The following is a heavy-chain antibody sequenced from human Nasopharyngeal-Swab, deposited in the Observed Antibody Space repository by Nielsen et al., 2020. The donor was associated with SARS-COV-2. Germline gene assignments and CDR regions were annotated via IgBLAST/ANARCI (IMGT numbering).Heavy chain of an antibody. D-gene: IGHD2-21*01. CDR2: FYSNGNT. J-gene: IGHJ4*02. CDR1: GGSISSGDYY. CDR3: ARAVAGGGDDS. V-gene: IGHV4-61*02. Sequence: SETLSLTCTVSGGSISSGDYYWSWIRQPAGKGLEWIGRFYSNGNTNYNPSLKSQVTISRDTSKNQFSLQLSSVTAADTAVYYCARAVAGGGDDSWGQGTLVTVSS.